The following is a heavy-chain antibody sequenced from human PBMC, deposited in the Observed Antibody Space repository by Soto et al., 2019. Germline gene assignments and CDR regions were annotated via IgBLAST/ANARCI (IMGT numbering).Heavy chain of an antibody. CDR2: IFSNDEK. D-gene: IGHD2-21*02. CDR1: GFSLSNARMG. CDR3: ARIGWAYCGGDCYPYYFDY. Sequence: QVTLKESGPVLVKPTETLTLTCTVSGFSLSNARMGVSWIRQPPGKALEWLAHIFSNDEKSYSPSLKSRLTISKDTTKSQVVLTMTNMDPVDTATYYCARIGWAYCGGDCYPYYFDYWGQGTLVTVSS. J-gene: IGHJ4*02. V-gene: IGHV2-26*01.